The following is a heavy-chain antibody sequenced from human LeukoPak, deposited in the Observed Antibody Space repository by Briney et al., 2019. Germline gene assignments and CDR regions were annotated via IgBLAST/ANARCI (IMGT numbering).Heavy chain of an antibody. CDR3: ARDSAGYSSGWSYNWFDP. J-gene: IGHJ5*02. Sequence: SETLSLTCTVSGGSISSYYWSWIRQPPGKGLEWIGYIYYSGSTNYNPSLKSRVTISVDTSKNQFSLKLSSVTAADTAVYYCARDSAGYSSGWSYNWFDPWGQGTLVTVSS. CDR2: IYYSGST. D-gene: IGHD6-19*01. V-gene: IGHV4-59*01. CDR1: GGSISSYY.